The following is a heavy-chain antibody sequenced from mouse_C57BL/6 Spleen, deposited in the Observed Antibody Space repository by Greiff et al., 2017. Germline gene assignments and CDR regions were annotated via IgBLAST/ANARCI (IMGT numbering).Heavy chain of an antibody. CDR1: GYAFSSSW. J-gene: IGHJ1*03. CDR3: ARDYYGSSYWYFDV. CDR2: IYPGDGDT. D-gene: IGHD1-1*01. Sequence: VQLQQSGPELVKPGASVKISCKASGYAFSSSWMNWVKQRPGKGLEWIGRIYPGDGDTNYNGKFKGKATLTADKSSSTAYMQLSSLTSEDSAVYFCARDYYGSSYWYFDVWCTGTTVTVSS. V-gene: IGHV1-82*01.